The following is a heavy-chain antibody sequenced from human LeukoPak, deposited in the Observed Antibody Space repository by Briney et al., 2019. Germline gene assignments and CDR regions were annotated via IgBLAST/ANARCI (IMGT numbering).Heavy chain of an antibody. Sequence: SETLSLTCAVYGGSFSGYYWSWIRQPPGKGLEWIGEINHSGSTNYNPSLKSRVTISVDTSKNQFSLKLSSVTAADTVVYYCAALVVTATRDYWGQGTLVTVSS. CDR3: AALVVTATRDY. D-gene: IGHD2-21*02. CDR2: INHSGST. CDR1: GGSFSGYY. V-gene: IGHV4-34*01. J-gene: IGHJ4*02.